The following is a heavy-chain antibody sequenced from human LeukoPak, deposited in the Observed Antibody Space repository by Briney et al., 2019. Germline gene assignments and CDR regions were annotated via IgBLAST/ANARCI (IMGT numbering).Heavy chain of an antibody. CDR3: ARAKAGSSWYGSWKNYYYMDV. D-gene: IGHD6-13*01. J-gene: IGHJ6*03. CDR1: GFTFSIYG. Sequence: GGSLRLSCAASGFTFSIYGMHWVRQAPGKGLDWVAVISYDGSNKYYADSVKGRFTISRDNSKNTLYLQMNSLRAEDTAVYYCARAKAGSSWYGSWKNYYYMDVWGKGTTVTVSS. CDR2: ISYDGSNK. V-gene: IGHV3-30*03.